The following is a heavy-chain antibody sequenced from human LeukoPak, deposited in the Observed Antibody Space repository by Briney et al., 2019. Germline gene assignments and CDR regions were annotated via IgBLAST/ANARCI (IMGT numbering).Heavy chain of an antibody. J-gene: IGHJ4*02. CDR2: VSGSGSNT. Sequence: GGSLRLSCAASGFTFAACAMNWVRQVPGKGLDWVSTVSGSGSNTYYADSVKGRFTISRDNSKNTLYLQMNSLTAEDTAIYYCAKDTIGYWPPIDSWGPGILVTVSS. CDR3: AKDTIGYWPPIDS. V-gene: IGHV3-23*01. D-gene: IGHD2-8*02. CDR1: GFTFAACA.